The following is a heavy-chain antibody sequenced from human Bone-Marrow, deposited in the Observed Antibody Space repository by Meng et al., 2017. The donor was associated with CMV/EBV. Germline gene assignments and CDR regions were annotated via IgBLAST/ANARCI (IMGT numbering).Heavy chain of an antibody. CDR2: IYYSRST. V-gene: IGHV4-31*02. CDR3: ARRITEPGLRKVDH. J-gene: IGHJ5*02. D-gene: IGHD3-10*01. Sequence: SGGSISSGGYYWGWIRQHPGKGLEWIGNIYYSRSTYYNPSLKSRVTISVDTYKTQFSLKLSSVTAAATAVYYSARRITEPGLRKVDHWGQGTLVTVSS. CDR1: GGSISSGGYY.